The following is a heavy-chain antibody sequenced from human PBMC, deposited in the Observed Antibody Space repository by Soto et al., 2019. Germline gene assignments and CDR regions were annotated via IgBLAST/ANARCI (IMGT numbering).Heavy chain of an antibody. CDR3: ARGRTYYDSSASYGMDV. CDR1: GGSFSGYY. V-gene: IGHV4-34*01. D-gene: IGHD3-22*01. CDR2: INHSGST. Sequence: QVQLQQWGAGLLKPSETLSLTCAVYGGSFSGYYWSWIRQPPGKGLEWIGEINHSGSTNYNPSLKSRVTISVDTSKNQFSLKLSSVTAADTAVYYCARGRTYYDSSASYGMDVWGQGTTVTVSS. J-gene: IGHJ6*02.